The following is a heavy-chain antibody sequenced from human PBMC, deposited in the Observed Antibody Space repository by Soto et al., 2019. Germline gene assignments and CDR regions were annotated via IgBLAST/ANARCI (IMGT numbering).Heavy chain of an antibody. CDR2: IWYDGSNK. CDR3: ARDYYDSSGYYYVNYFDY. CDR1: GFTFSNYG. J-gene: IGHJ4*02. D-gene: IGHD3-22*01. Sequence: GGSLRLSCAASGFTFSNYGMHWVRQAPGKGLEWVAVIWYDGSNKYYADSVKGRFTISRDNSKNTLYLQMNSLRAEDTAVYYCARDYYDSSGYYYVNYFDYWGQGTLVTVSS. V-gene: IGHV3-33*01.